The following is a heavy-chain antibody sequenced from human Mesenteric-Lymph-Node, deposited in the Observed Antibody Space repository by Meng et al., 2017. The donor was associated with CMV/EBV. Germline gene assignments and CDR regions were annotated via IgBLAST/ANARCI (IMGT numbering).Heavy chain of an antibody. CDR1: GDTFTGYY. V-gene: IGHV1-2*06. Sequence: SGDTFTGYYMHWVRQAPGQGLEWMGRINPNSGGTNYAQKFQGRVTMTRDTSISTAYMELSRLRSDDTAVYYCARDLAGLKRVADQINWGQGTLVTVSS. J-gene: IGHJ4*02. D-gene: IGHD2-15*01. CDR3: ARDLAGLKRVADQIN. CDR2: INPNSGGT.